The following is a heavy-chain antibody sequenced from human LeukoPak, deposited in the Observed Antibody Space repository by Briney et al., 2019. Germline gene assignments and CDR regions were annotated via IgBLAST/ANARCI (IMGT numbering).Heavy chain of an antibody. CDR2: ISYDGSNK. CDR3: AKSLEEYRLLPFDY. Sequence: GRSLRLSCAASGFTFSSYGMHWVRQAPGKGLEWVAVISYDGSNKYYADSVKGRFTISRDNSKNTLYLQMNSLRAEDTAVYYCAKSLEEYRLLPFDYWGQGTLVTVSS. D-gene: IGHD2-2*01. CDR1: GFTFSSYG. J-gene: IGHJ4*02. V-gene: IGHV3-30*18.